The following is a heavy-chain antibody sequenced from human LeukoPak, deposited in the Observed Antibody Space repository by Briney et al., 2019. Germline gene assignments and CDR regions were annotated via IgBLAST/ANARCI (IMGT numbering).Heavy chain of an antibody. V-gene: IGHV1-69*01. J-gene: IGHJ6*03. D-gene: IGHD6-13*01. CDR1: GGTFSSYA. CDR3: ARAGVDSSSWYGFYYYYMDV. CDR2: IIPIFGTA. Sequence: SVKVSCKASGGTFSSYAISWVRQAPGQGLEWMGGIIPIFGTANYAQKFQGRVTITADESTSTAYMELSSLRSEDTAVYYCARAGVDSSSWYGFYYYYMDVWGKGTTVTASS.